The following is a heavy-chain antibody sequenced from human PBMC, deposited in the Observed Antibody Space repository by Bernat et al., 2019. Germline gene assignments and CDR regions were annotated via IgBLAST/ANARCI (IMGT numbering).Heavy chain of an antibody. J-gene: IGHJ3*02. CDR1: GCTFSSYA. V-gene: IGHV1-69*06. D-gene: IGHD3-10*01. Sequence: QVQLVQSGAEVKKPGSSVKVSCKASGCTFSSYAISWVRQAPGQGLEWMGWIIPIFGTANYAQKFQGRVTITTDKSTSTAYMELSSLRSEDTAVYYCARGCRKVQGRDGFDTWGQGTMVTVSS. CDR3: ARGCRKVQGRDGFDT. CDR2: IIPIFGTA.